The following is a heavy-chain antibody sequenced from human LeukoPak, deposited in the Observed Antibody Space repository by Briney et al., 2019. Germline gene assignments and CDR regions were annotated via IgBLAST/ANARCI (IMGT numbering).Heavy chain of an antibody. V-gene: IGHV3-64*01. J-gene: IGHJ2*01. D-gene: IGHD4-17*01. CDR2: ISSNGGST. CDR1: GFTFSSYA. Sequence: PGGSLRLSCAASGFTFSSYAMHWVRQAPGKGLEYVSAISSNGGSTYYANSVKGRFTISRDNSKNTLYLQMGSLRAEDMAVYYCAREGYGDWYFDLWGRGTLVTVSS. CDR3: AREGYGDWYFDL.